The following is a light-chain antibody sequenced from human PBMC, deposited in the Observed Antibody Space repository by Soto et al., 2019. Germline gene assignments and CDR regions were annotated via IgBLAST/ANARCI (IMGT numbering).Light chain of an antibody. Sequence: QSFLNLPPSASGTPGQGFTISCSGSTSNIGSNYVYWYQQLPGTAPKLLIYRNNQRPSVVPDRFSGSKSGTSASLAISGLRSDDEADYFCATWDDSLNGFYVFGTGTKVTVL. CDR1: TSNIGSNY. V-gene: IGLV1-47*01. J-gene: IGLJ1*01. CDR2: RNN. CDR3: ATWDDSLNGFYV.